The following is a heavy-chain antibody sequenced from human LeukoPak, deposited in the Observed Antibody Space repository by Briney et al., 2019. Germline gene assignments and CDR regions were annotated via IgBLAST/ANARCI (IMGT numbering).Heavy chain of an antibody. V-gene: IGHV3-15*01. Sequence: GGSLRLSCAASGFTFSNAWMSWVRQAPGKGLEWVGRINSKTDGGTTDYAAPVKGRFTIPRDDSKNTLYLQMNSLKTEDTAVYYCTTDYYGPHYDFWSGYYGLDNWFDPWGQGTLVTVSS. CDR2: INSKTDGGTT. CDR3: TTDYYGPHYDFWSGYYGLDNWFDP. CDR1: GFTFSNAW. J-gene: IGHJ5*02. D-gene: IGHD3-3*01.